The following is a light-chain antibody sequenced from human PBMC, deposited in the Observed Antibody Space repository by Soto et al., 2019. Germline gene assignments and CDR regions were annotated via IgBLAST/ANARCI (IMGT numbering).Light chain of an antibody. J-gene: IGKJ5*01. Sequence: EIVLTQSPGTLSWSPVERGTRCCRASQSVSSSYLAWYQQKPGQAPRLLISGASSRATGIPDRFSGSGSATDFTLTISRLEPEDFALYYCQHYGRSPITFGQGTRLEIK. V-gene: IGKV3-20*01. CDR3: QHYGRSPIT. CDR2: GAS. CDR1: QSVSSSY.